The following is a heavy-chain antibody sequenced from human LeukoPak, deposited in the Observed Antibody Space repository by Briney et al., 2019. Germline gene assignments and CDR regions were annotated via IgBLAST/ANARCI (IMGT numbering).Heavy chain of an antibody. CDR1: GFTFSGYS. CDR2: ISSSSNSI. D-gene: IGHD6-19*01. V-gene: IGHV3-48*01. J-gene: IGHJ4*02. Sequence: GGSLRLSCAASGFTFSGYSMNWVRQAPGKGLEWVSYISSSSNSIDYADSVKGRFTISRDNAKNSLYLQMNSLRAEDTAVYYCARDSSSGWYLGDWGQGTLVTVSS. CDR3: ARDSSSGWYLGD.